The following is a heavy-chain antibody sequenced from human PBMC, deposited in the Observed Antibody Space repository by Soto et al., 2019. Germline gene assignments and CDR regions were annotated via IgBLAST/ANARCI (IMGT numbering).Heavy chain of an antibody. V-gene: IGHV4-31*03. J-gene: IGHJ6*02. CDR3: ARVPYGDYAGYYYYGMDV. D-gene: IGHD4-17*01. CDR2: IYYSGST. Sequence: PSETLSLTCTVSGGSISSGGYYWSWIRQHPGKGLEWIGYIYYSGSTYYNPSLKSRVTISVDTSKNQFSLKLSSVTAADTAVYYCARVPYGDYAGYYYYGMDVWGQGTTVTVSS. CDR1: GGSISSGGYY.